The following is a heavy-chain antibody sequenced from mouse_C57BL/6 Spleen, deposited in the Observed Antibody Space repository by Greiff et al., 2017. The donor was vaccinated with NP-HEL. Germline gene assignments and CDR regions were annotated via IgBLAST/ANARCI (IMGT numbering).Heavy chain of an antibody. CDR3: ARYYYGSSYVGSAMDY. D-gene: IGHD1-1*01. CDR1: GFNIKDYY. J-gene: IGHJ4*01. V-gene: IGHV14-2*01. Sequence: VQLKQSGAELVKPGASVKLSCTASGFNIKDYYMHWVKQRTEQGLEWIGRIDPEDGETKYAPKFQGKATITADTSSNTAFLQLSSLTSEDTAVYYCARYYYGSSYVGSAMDYWGQGTSVTVSS. CDR2: IDPEDGET.